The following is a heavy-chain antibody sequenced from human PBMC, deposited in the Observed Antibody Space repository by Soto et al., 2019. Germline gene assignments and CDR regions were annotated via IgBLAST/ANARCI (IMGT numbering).Heavy chain of an antibody. CDR2: ISGSGGST. J-gene: IGHJ4*02. CDR3: AKVTKFSSSIAARGFDY. Sequence: GSLRLSCAASGFTFSSYAMSWVRQAPGKGLEWVSAISGSGGSTYYADSVKGRFTISRDNSKNTLYLQMNSLRAEDTAVYYCAKVTKFSSSIAARGFDYWGQGTLVTVSS. CDR1: GFTFSSYA. V-gene: IGHV3-23*01. D-gene: IGHD6-6*01.